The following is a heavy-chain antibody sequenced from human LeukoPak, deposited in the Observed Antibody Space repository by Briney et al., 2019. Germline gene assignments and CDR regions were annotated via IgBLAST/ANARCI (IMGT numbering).Heavy chain of an antibody. J-gene: IGHJ6*04. CDR3: AGGYGSGVMSPYALDV. CDR1: GVTFNDYP. CDR2: IVPRFAAA. D-gene: IGHD3-10*01. V-gene: IGHV1-69*06. Sequence: SVKVSCKASGVTFNDYPISWVRQAPGQGPEWMGGIVPRFAAADYAQQFQGRVTITADMYTTTAYMELSSLTSDDTAIYYCAGGYGSGVMSPYALDVWGTGTTVVVSS.